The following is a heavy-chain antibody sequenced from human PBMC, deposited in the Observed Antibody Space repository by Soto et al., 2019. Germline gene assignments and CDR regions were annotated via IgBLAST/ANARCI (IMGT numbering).Heavy chain of an antibody. CDR2: IIPILGIA. J-gene: IGHJ4*02. CDR1: GGTFSSYT. V-gene: IGHV1-69*02. Sequence: QVQLVQSGAEVKKPGSSVKVSCKASGGTFSSYTISWVRQAPGQGFEWMGRIIPILGIANYAQKFQGRVTITADKSTSTAYMELSSLRSEDTAVYYCAYHYGGNSVWGQGTLVTVSS. D-gene: IGHD4-17*01. CDR3: AYHYGGNSV.